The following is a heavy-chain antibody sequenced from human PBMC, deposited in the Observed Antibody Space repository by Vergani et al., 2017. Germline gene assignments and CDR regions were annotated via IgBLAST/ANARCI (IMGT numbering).Heavy chain of an antibody. CDR3: ARDQQVFQFGDLDY. Sequence: QIQMVQSGAEVKKPGASVKVSCKASGYTFTRTGISWVRQAPGQGLGWMAWISPDSGDTKYSQKFQGRVTLTTDILTDTAYMEMQGLTSDDSAVYYCARDQQVFQFGDLDYWGQGTLVIVSS. CDR1: GYTFTRTG. V-gene: IGHV1-18*01. J-gene: IGHJ4*02. D-gene: IGHD6-6*01. CDR2: ISPDSGDT.